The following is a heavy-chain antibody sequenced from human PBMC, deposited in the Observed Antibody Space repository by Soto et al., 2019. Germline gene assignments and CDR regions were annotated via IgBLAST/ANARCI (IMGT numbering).Heavy chain of an antibody. D-gene: IGHD2-21*01. Sequence: PGGSLRLSCAASGFTFSTYAMNWVRQAPGKGLEWVSYISSSSSTIYYADSVKGRFTISRDNSKNTLYLQMNSLRAEDTAVYYCAKDSDSSRRYYYYYGMDVWGQGTTVTVSS. V-gene: IGHV3-48*01. CDR3: AKDSDSSRRYYYYYGMDV. CDR2: ISSSSSTI. CDR1: GFTFSTYA. J-gene: IGHJ6*02.